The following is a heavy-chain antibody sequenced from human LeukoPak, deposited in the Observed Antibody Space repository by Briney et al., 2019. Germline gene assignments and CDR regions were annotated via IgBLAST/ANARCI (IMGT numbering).Heavy chain of an antibody. Sequence: GESLKISCKGSGYSFTSYWIGWVRQMPGKGLEGMGIIYPGDSDTRYSPSFQGQVTISADKSISTAYLQWSSLKASDTAMYYCARHGPYYDYVWGSYRPNWFDPWGQGTLVTVSS. V-gene: IGHV5-51*01. CDR1: GYSFTSYW. CDR3: ARHGPYYDYVWGSYRPNWFDP. CDR2: IYPGDSDT. J-gene: IGHJ5*02. D-gene: IGHD3-16*02.